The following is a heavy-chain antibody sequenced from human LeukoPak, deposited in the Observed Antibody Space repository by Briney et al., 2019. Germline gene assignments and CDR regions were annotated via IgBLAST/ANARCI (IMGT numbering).Heavy chain of an antibody. V-gene: IGHV4-31*03. Sequence: SQTLSLTCTVSGGSISSGGYYWSWIRQHPGTGLEWIGYIYYSGSTYYNPSLKSRVTISVDTSKNQFSLKLSSVTAADTAVYYCARRVGATAPFDYWGQGTLVTVSS. CDR2: IYYSGST. CDR3: ARRVGATAPFDY. CDR1: GGSISSGGYY. D-gene: IGHD1-26*01. J-gene: IGHJ4*02.